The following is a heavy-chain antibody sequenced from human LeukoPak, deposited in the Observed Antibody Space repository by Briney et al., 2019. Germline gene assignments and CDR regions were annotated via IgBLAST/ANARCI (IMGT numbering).Heavy chain of an antibody. J-gene: IGHJ4*02. CDR1: GFTFSSYG. Sequence: HPGGSLRLSCAASGFTFSSYGMHWVRQAPGKGLEWVAFIRYDGSNKYYADSVKGRFTISRDNSKNTLYLQMNSLRAEDTAVYYCARDTGIAAAGIDYWGQGTLVTVSS. D-gene: IGHD6-13*01. V-gene: IGHV3-30*02. CDR2: IRYDGSNK. CDR3: ARDTGIAAAGIDY.